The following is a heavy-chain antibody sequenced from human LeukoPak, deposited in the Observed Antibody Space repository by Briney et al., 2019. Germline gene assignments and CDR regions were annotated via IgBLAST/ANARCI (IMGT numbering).Heavy chain of an antibody. CDR3: ERSYDYIWGNYRSFDS. CDR1: GGSISSSGYY. J-gene: IGHJ4*02. V-gene: IGHV4-39*01. D-gene: IGHD3-16*02. Sequence: PSETLSLTCTVSGGSISSSGYYWVWIRQPPGKGREWIGSSSYSGTTYYSPSLKSLVTISVDTSKNQFSQKLSPVTAAHTVVYLCERSYDYIWGNYRSFDSWGQGTLVTVSS. CDR2: SSYSGTT.